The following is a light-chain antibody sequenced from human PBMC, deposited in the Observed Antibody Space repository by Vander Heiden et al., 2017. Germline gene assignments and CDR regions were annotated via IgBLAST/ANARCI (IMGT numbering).Light chain of an antibody. Sequence: QSALTQPASVSGSPRLPITISCTGTSSDIGGYSDVSWYQRHPGKAPKLIIYDVDSRPSGVSNRFSGSKSGKTASLTISGLQAEDEAEYYCSSYTTSGTFPCVFGAGTQVTVL. CDR1: SSDIGGYSD. V-gene: IGLV2-14*01. CDR2: DVD. J-gene: IGLJ1*01. CDR3: SSYTTSGTFPCV.